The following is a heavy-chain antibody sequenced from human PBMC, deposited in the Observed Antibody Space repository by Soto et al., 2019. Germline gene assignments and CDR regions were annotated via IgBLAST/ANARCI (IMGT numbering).Heavy chain of an antibody. CDR3: ARYYYTSQRPYFPH. V-gene: IGHV4-39*01. D-gene: IGHD3-3*01. Sequence: QVQLQESGPGLVKPSETLSLTCTVSGDSSGSSRYYWAWVRRPPGKGLEWVGTIYYSGTTYYKSSLKTRLTMSVDTSKNQFSLKLSSVLAADMACYYCARYYYTSQRPYFPHWGKGTLVTVSS. J-gene: IGHJ1*01. CDR2: IYYSGTT. CDR1: GDSSGSSRYY.